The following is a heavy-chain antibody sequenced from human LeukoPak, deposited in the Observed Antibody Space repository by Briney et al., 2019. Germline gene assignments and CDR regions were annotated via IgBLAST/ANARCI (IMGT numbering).Heavy chain of an antibody. CDR1: GGTFSSYA. CDR3: ARCITIFGVVKMSYWYFDL. D-gene: IGHD3-3*01. V-gene: IGHV1-69*13. CDR2: IIPIFGTA. J-gene: IGHJ2*01. Sequence: SVKVSCKASGGTFSSYAISWVRQAPGQGLEWMGGIIPIFGTANYAQKFQGRVTITADESTSTAYMELSSLRSEDTAVYYCARCITIFGVVKMSYWYFDLWGRGTLVTVSS.